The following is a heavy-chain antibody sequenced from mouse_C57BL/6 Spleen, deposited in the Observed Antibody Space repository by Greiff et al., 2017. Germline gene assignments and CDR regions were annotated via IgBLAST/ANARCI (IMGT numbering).Heavy chain of an antibody. CDR2: ISSGGSYT. CDR1: GFTFSSYG. V-gene: IGHV5-6*01. D-gene: IGHD1-1*01. Sequence: EVKLVESGGDLVKPGGSLKLSCAASGFTFSSYGMSWVRQTPDKRLEWVATISSGGSYTYYPDSVKGRFTISTDNAKNTLYLQMSRLKSEDTAMYYCARHASTTVVARGYFDYWGKGTTLTVSS. CDR3: ARHASTTVVARGYFDY. J-gene: IGHJ2*01.